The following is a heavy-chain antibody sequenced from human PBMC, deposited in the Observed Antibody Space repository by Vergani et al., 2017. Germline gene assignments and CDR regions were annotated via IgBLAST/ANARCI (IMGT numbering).Heavy chain of an antibody. CDR1: GGSISSGDYY. CDR3: ARVVSSSRNYYYYYYMDV. J-gene: IGHJ6*03. V-gene: IGHV4-30-4*01. CDR2: IYYSGST. D-gene: IGHD2-2*01. Sequence: QVQLQESGPGLVKPSQTLSLTCTVSGGSISSGDYYWGCIRQPPGKGLEWSGYIYYSGSTYYNPSLKSRVTISVDTSKNQFSLKLSSVTAADTAVYYCARVVSSSRNYYYYYYMDVWGKGTTVTVSS.